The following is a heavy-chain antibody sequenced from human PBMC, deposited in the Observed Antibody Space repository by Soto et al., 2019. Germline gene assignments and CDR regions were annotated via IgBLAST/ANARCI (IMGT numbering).Heavy chain of an antibody. V-gene: IGHV4-59*01. J-gene: IGHJ6*02. Sequence: SETLSLTCTVSCGSISSYYWSCIRQPPWKGLEWIVYIYYSGSTNYNPSLKSRVTISVDTSKNQFSLKLSSVTAAETAVYYCARRPLAYYDIWTGYSYYYYYGMDGWGQGTKVTVSS. CDR1: CGSISSYY. CDR3: ARRPLAYYDIWTGYSYYYYYGMDG. CDR2: IYYSGST. D-gene: IGHD3-9*01.